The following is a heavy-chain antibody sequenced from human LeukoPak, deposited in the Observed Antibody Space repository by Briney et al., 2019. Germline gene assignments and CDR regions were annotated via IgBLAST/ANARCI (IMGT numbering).Heavy chain of an antibody. CDR2: IYYSGST. CDR1: GGSISSGGYY. Sequence: SQTLSLTCTVSGGSISSGGYYWSWIRQPPGKGLEWIGYIYYSGSTYYNPSLKSRVTISVDTSKNQFSLKLSSVTAADTAVYYCARDYTPGIAYFDYWGQGTLVTVSS. J-gene: IGHJ4*02. CDR3: ARDYTPGIAYFDY. D-gene: IGHD3-3*01. V-gene: IGHV4-30-4*08.